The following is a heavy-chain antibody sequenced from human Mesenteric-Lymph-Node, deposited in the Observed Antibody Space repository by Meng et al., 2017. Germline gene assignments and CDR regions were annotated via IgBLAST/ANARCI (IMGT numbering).Heavy chain of an antibody. V-gene: IGHV1-69*06. CDR3: ATWVADCSSTSCHFDY. CDR2: IIPIFGTA. D-gene: IGHD2-2*01. Sequence: QVQLVQLGAEVKKPGSSGKVSCKASGGTFSSYAISWVRQAPGQGLEWMGGIIPIFGTANYAQKFQGRVTITADKSTSTAYMELSSLRSEDTAVYYCATWVADCSSTSCHFDYWGQGTLVTVSS. J-gene: IGHJ4*02. CDR1: GGTFSSYA.